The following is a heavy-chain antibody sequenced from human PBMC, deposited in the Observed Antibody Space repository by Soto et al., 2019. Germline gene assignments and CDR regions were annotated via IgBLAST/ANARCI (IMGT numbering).Heavy chain of an antibody. V-gene: IGHV1-69*13. D-gene: IGHD3-22*01. CDR3: ASTSTPYYYDSSGYQHLDY. J-gene: IGHJ4*02. CDR2: IIPIFGTA. CDR1: GCTFSSYA. Sequence: SLKVSCKAAGCTFSSYAISGVRQTPGQGLEWMGGIIPIFGTANYAQKFQGRVTITADESTSTAYMELSSLRSEDTAVYYCASTSTPYYYDSSGYQHLDYWGQGTLVTVSS.